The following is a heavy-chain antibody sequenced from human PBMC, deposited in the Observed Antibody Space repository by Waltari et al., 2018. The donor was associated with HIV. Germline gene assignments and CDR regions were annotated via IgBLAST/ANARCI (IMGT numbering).Heavy chain of an antibody. CDR1: GGALSGYY. D-gene: IGHD2-15*01. Sequence: QVQLQESGPGLVKPSETLSLTCSVSGGALSGYYWNWIPQSPGKGLEFIGYIFYPGSTNLHPPRKTRVTIPVATATNQFSRRLSSVTAAGTAVFYCARGGGYDSGMDVWGQGTTVTVSS. J-gene: IGHJ6*02. CDR2: IFYPGST. V-gene: IGHV4-59*01. CDR3: ARGGGYDSGMDV.